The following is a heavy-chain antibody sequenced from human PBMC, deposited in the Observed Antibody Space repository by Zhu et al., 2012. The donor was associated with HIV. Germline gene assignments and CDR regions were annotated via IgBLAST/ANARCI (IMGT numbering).Heavy chain of an antibody. CDR1: GGSISSYY. CDR2: IYTSGST. Sequence: QVQLQESGPGLVKPSETLSLTCTVSGGSISSYYWSWIRQPAGKGLEWIGRIYTSGSTNYNPSLKSRVTMSVDTSKNQFSLKLSSVTAADTAVYYCARDLGSSGWYRNAFDIWGQGTMVTVSS. J-gene: IGHJ3*02. D-gene: IGHD6-19*01. CDR3: ARDLGSSGWYRNAFDI. V-gene: IGHV4-4*07.